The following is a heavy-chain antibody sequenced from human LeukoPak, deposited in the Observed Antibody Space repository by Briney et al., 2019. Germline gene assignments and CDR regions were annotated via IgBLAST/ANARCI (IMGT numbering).Heavy chain of an antibody. J-gene: IGHJ4*02. CDR2: ISDSDGST. CDR3: AKDPMTTVTTTAY. V-gene: IGHV3-23*01. D-gene: IGHD4-17*01. Sequence: GGTLRLSCAASGFTFSSYAMSWVRQAPGKGLEWVSSISDSDGSTYYADSVKGRFTISRDNSKNTLYLQMNSLRAEDTALYYCAKDPMTTVTTTAYWGQGTLVTVSS. CDR1: GFTFSSYA.